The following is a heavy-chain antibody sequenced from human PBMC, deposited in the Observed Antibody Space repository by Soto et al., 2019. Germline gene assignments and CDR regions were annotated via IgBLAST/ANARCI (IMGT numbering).Heavy chain of an antibody. V-gene: IGHV4-31*03. D-gene: IGHD4-17*01. Sequence: QVQLQESGPGLVKPSQTLSLTCTVSGGSISSGGYYWSWIRQHPGKGLEWIGYIYYSGSTYYNPSLKSRVTISVDTSKNQFSLKLSSVTGADTAVYYCARGDDYGDSLGENWFDPWGQGTLVTVSS. CDR2: IYYSGST. J-gene: IGHJ5*02. CDR1: GGSISSGGYY. CDR3: ARGDDYGDSLGENWFDP.